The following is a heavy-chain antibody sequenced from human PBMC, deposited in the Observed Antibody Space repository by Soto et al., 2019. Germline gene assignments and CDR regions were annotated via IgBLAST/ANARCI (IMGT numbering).Heavy chain of an antibody. CDR2: IIPIFGTA. V-gene: IGHV1-69*01. CDR1: GGTFSSYA. CDR3: ARSQGGSTSLDIYYYYYYGMDV. Sequence: QVQLVQSGAEVKKPGSSVKVSCKAPGGTFSSYAISWVRQAPGQGLEWMGGIIPIFGTANYAQKFQGRVPITADESTSTGYMELSSLRSEDTAVYYCARSQGGSTSLDIYYYYYYGMDVWGQGTRVTVSS. D-gene: IGHD2-2*01. J-gene: IGHJ6*02.